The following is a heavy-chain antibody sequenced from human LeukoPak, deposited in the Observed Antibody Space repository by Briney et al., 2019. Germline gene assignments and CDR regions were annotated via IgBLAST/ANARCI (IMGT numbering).Heavy chain of an antibody. CDR2: IIPIFGTA. J-gene: IGHJ4*02. CDR1: GYTFTSYG. V-gene: IGHV1-69*13. CDR3: ARWLQSDYFDY. D-gene: IGHD5-24*01. Sequence: ASVKVSCKASGYTFTSYGINWVRQAPGQGLEWMGGIIPIFGTANYAQKFQGRVTITADESTSTAYMELSSLRSEDTAVYYCARWLQSDYFDYWGQGTLVTVSS.